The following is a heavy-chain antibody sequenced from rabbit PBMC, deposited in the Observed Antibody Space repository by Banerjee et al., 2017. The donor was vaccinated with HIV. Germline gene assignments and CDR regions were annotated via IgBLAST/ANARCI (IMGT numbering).Heavy chain of an antibody. J-gene: IGHJ4*01. D-gene: IGHD4-1*01. V-gene: IGHV1S45*01. CDR3: ARDLAGVIGWNFGL. CDR1: GFSFSNKYV. Sequence: QEQLEESGGDLVKPEGSLTLTCTASGFSFSNKYVMCWVRQAPGKGLEWSACIYGGSSGDTYYASWAKGRFTISKASWTTVTLQMTSLTAADTASYFCARDLAGVIGWNFGLWGPGTLVTVS. CDR2: IYGGSSGDT.